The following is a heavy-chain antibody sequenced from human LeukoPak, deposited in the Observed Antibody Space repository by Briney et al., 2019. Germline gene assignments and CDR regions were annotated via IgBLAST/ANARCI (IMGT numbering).Heavy chain of an antibody. V-gene: IGHV4-39*01. J-gene: IGHJ4*02. CDR3: ARPSYDNSGPISR. Sequence: SETLSLTCTVSVGSISSSSYDWGWIRQPPGKGLGWIGSIYYSGSTYYNPSLKSRVTISVDTSKNQFSLKLSSVTAADTAVYYCARPSYDNSGPISRGGQGTLVTVSS. CDR2: IYYSGST. CDR1: VGSISSSSYD. D-gene: IGHD3-22*01.